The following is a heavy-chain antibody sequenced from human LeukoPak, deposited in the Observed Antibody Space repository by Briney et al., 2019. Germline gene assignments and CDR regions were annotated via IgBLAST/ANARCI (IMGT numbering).Heavy chain of an antibody. J-gene: IGHJ4*02. CDR3: ARVRARIHLGQSSIVGFDY. CDR2: INTGRGDT. D-gene: IGHD1-26*01. V-gene: IGHV1-3*04. CDR1: GYTFDSFA. Sequence: ASVKVSCKASGYTFDSFAIHWVRQVPGQRLEWMGWINTGRGDTQYSQKFQGRITFTRDTSASTVHMELSTLISEDTALYSCARVRARIHLGQSSIVGFDYWGQGTLLTVSS.